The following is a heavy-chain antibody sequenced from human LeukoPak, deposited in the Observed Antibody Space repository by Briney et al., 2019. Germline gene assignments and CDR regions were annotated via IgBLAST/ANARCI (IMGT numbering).Heavy chain of an antibody. V-gene: IGHV5-10-1*01. J-gene: IGHJ6*04. Sequence: GESLRISCKGSGYSFTSYWISWVRQMPGKGLEWMGRIDPSDSYTNYSPSFQGHVTISADKSISTAYLQWSSLKAPDTAMYYCARSPGELLSSYYYGMDVGGKGTTVTVSS. CDR2: IDPSDSYT. D-gene: IGHD3-10*01. CDR1: GYSFTSYW. CDR3: ARSPGELLSSYYYGMDV.